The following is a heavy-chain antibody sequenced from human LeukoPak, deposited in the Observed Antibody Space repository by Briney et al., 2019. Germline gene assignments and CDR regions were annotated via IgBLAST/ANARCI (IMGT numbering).Heavy chain of an antibody. Sequence: GGSLRLSCAASGFTFSSYEMNWVRQAPGKGLEWVANINQDGSEKYYVDSVKGRFTISRDNAKNSLYLQMNSLRAEDTAVYYCARSPGTDSGWWYWFDPWGQGTLVTVSS. J-gene: IGHJ5*02. D-gene: IGHD6-19*01. CDR2: INQDGSEK. CDR3: ARSPGTDSGWWYWFDP. V-gene: IGHV3-7*03. CDR1: GFTFSSYE.